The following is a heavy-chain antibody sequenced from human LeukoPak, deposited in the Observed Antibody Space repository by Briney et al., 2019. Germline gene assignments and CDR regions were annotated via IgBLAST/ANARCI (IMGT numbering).Heavy chain of an antibody. V-gene: IGHV3-7*01. D-gene: IGHD1-26*01. Sequence: GGLRLSCAASGFTFSSYWMSWVRQAPGKGLEWVANIKQDGSEKYYVDSVKGRFTISRDNAKNSLYLQMNSLRAEDTAVYYCARDLRGGSQWELCYAYWGQGTLVTVSS. CDR2: IKQDGSEK. CDR3: ARDLRGGSQWELCYAY. CDR1: GFTFSSYW. J-gene: IGHJ4*02.